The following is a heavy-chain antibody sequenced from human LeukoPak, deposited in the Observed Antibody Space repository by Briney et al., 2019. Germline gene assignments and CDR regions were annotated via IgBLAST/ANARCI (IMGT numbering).Heavy chain of an antibody. V-gene: IGHV3-48*04. D-gene: IGHD3-10*01. CDR1: GFTFSSYS. Sequence: GGSLRLSCAASGFTFSSYSMNWVRQAPGKGLEWVSYISSSSSTIYYADSVKGRFTISRDNAKNSLYLQMNSLRAEDTAVYYCARVGVRGVNGRAYFDYWGQGTLVTVSS. CDR3: ARVGVRGVNGRAYFDY. CDR2: ISSSSSTI. J-gene: IGHJ4*02.